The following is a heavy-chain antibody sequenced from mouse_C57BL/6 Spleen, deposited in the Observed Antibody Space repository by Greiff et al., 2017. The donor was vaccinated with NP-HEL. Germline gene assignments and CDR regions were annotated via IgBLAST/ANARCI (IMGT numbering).Heavy chain of an antibody. CDR2: IWSGGST. CDR3: ARIMDY. CDR1: GFSLTSYG. V-gene: IGHV2-2*01. J-gene: IGHJ4*01. Sequence: QVQLQQSGPGLVQPSQSLSITCTVSGFSLTSYGVHWVRQSPGKGLEWLGVIWSGGSTDYNAACISRLSISKDNSKSQVFFKMNSLQADDTAIYYCARIMDYWGQGTSVTVSS.